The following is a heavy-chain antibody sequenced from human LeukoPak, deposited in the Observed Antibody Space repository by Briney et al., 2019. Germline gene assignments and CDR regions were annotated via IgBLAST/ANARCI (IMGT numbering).Heavy chain of an antibody. CDR1: GFTFSSYA. J-gene: IGHJ4*02. CDR3: AKDLQSSGWYGGAFDY. CDR2: ISYDGSNK. V-gene: IGHV3-30-3*01. Sequence: GSLRLSCAASGFTFSSYAMHWVRQAPGKGLEWVAVISYDGSNKYYADSVKGRFTISRDNSKNTLYLQMNSLRAEDTAVYYCAKDLQSSGWYGGAFDYWGQGTLVTVSS. D-gene: IGHD6-19*01.